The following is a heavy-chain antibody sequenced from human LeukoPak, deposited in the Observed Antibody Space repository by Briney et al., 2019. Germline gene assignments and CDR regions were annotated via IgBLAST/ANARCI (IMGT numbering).Heavy chain of an antibody. D-gene: IGHD6-19*01. CDR2: INHSGNT. J-gene: IGHJ6*03. Sequence: SETLSLTCAVYGGSFSGYYWSWIRQPPGKGLEWIGEINHSGNTNYNPSLKSRVTILVDTSKNQFSLKLSSVTAADTAVYYCARASVAAHRTYYYYMDVWGKGTTVTISS. CDR3: ARASVAAHRTYYYYMDV. CDR1: GGSFSGYY. V-gene: IGHV4-34*01.